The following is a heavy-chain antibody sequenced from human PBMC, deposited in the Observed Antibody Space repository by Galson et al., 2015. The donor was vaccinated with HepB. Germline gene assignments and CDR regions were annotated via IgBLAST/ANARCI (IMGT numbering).Heavy chain of an antibody. CDR1: GYNFTGYF. CDR2: INPKSGRT. V-gene: IGHV1-2*02. Sequence: SVKVSCKASGYNFTGYFMHWIRQAPGHGLEWMGWINPKSGRTQYAQKFQGRVTMTTDTSMTTVYMEVSSLRSDDTALYYCATYHYDNRGYSFYYFDQWGQGSLLTVSS. CDR3: ATYHYDNRGYSFYYFDQ. J-gene: IGHJ4*02. D-gene: IGHD3-22*01.